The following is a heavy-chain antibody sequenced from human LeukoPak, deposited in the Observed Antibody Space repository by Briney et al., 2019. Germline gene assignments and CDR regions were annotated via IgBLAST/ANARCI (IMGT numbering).Heavy chain of an antibody. J-gene: IGHJ4*02. V-gene: IGHV1-69*13. CDR3: ARDRFYYDSSGYYSYWDY. Sequence: SVNVSCKASGGTFSSYAISWVRQAPGQGLEWMGGIIPIFGTANYAQKFQGRVTITADESTSTAYMELSSLRSEDTAVYYCARDRFYYDSSGYYSYWDYWGQGTLVTVSS. D-gene: IGHD3-22*01. CDR2: IIPIFGTA. CDR1: GGTFSSYA.